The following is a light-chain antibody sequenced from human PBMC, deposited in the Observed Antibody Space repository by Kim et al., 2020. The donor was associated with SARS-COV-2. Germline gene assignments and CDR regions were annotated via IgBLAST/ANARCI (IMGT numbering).Light chain of an antibody. CDR3: QQYGTSRGLT. CDR1: QIIGSSR. Sequence: PGERATLSCRASQIIGSSRLAWYQQKPGQPPRLLIFDASNRATGISDRFSGSGSGTDFTLTITSLEAEDFAVYYCQQYGTSRGLTFGGGTKVDIK. V-gene: IGKV3-20*01. CDR2: DAS. J-gene: IGKJ4*01.